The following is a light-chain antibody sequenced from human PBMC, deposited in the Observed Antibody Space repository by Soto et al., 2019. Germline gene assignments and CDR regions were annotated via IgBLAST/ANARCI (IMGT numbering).Light chain of an antibody. CDR3: QQLNSYPIT. CDR2: AAS. J-gene: IGKJ5*01. Sequence: DLQLTQSPSSLSASVGDRVTITCRASQGLSSDLAWYQQKPGKAPKLLIYAASTLQSGVPSRLSGSGSGTEFTLTISSLQPEDFATYYCQQLNSYPITFGQGTRLEIK. CDR1: QGLSSD. V-gene: IGKV1-9*01.